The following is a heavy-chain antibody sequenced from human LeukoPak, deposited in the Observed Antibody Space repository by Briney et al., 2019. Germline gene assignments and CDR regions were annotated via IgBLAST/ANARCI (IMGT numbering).Heavy chain of an antibody. J-gene: IGHJ3*02. V-gene: IGHV4-39*07. CDR1: GGSIGSTRYY. Sequence: NPSETLSLTCTVSGGSIGSTRYYWGWIRQPPGKGLEWIGSIYYSGSTYYNPSLKSRVTISADTSKNQFSLKLTSVTAADTAVYYCATFGPPVRWVVAAIDAFDIWGQGTMVTVSS. D-gene: IGHD2-15*01. CDR2: IYYSGST. CDR3: ATFGPPVRWVVAAIDAFDI.